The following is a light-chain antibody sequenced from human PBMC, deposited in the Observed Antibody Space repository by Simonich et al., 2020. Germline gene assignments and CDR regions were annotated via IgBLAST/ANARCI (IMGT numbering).Light chain of an antibody. CDR1: SSDVGGYNY. J-gene: IGLJ3*02. CDR3: SSYTSSSTWV. V-gene: IGLV2-14*01. CDR2: DVS. Sequence: QSALTQPASVSGSPGQSITISCTGTSSDVGGYNYVSWYPQHPGKAPKLMIYDVSKQPSGGSNRFSGAESGNTASLTISGLQAEDEADYYCSSYTSSSTWVFGGGTKLTVL.